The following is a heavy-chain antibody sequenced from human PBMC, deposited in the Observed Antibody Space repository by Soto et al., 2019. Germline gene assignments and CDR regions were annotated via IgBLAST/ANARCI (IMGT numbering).Heavy chain of an antibody. CDR2: INTDGSST. J-gene: IGHJ4*02. D-gene: IGHD6-13*01. CDR3: VRDSRDSSSWDY. V-gene: IGHV3-74*01. Sequence: GGSLRLSCAASGFTFSRYWMHWVRQAPGEGLVWVSRINTDGSSTNYADSVKGRFSISRDNVKDTLYLQMNSLRAEDTAVYYCVRDSRDSSSWDYWGQGT. CDR1: GFTFSRYW.